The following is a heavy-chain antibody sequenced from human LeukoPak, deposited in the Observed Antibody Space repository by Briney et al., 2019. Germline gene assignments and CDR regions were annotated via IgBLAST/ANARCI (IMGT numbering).Heavy chain of an antibody. CDR1: GFTFSSNA. V-gene: IGHV3-23*01. J-gene: IGHJ4*02. Sequence: PGGSLRLSCAASGFTFSSNAMSWVRQAPGKGLEWVSVITGNGGSTYYAGSVKGRFAISRDNSKNTLSLQMNSLRAEDTAVYYCAKDAVAPGSGGDYFDYWGQGTLVTVSS. CDR3: AKDAVAPGSGGDYFDY. D-gene: IGHD3-10*01. CDR2: ITGNGGST.